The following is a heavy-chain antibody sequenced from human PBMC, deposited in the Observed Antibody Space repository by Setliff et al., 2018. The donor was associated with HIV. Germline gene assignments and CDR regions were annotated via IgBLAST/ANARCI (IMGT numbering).Heavy chain of an antibody. D-gene: IGHD6-13*01. CDR2: MNPNSGNT. CDR3: ARDPGYKSTWYGVFDI. CDR1: GDTFTSYD. V-gene: IGHV1-8*01. J-gene: IGHJ3*02. Sequence: EASVKVSCKAAGDTFTSYDINWVRQATGQGLEWMGWMNPNSGNTGYAQKFQGRVTMTRNTSISTTYMELSRLRSDDTAVYYCARDPGYKSTWYGVFDIWGQGTMVTVSS.